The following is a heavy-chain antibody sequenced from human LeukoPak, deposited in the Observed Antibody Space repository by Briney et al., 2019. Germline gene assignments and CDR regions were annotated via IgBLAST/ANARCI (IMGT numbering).Heavy chain of an antibody. CDR2: IKNNANGGPT. V-gene: IGHV3-15*01. Sequence: GGSLRLSCAASGMTFTDTWMSWVRQAPGKGLEWVGRIKNNANGGPTEYAAPVKGRFTISRDESKKTLYLQMNSLKTEDTAVYYCSAMLGVRWGQGTLVTVSS. CDR3: SAMLGVR. D-gene: IGHD5-18*01. J-gene: IGHJ4*02. CDR1: GMTFTDTW.